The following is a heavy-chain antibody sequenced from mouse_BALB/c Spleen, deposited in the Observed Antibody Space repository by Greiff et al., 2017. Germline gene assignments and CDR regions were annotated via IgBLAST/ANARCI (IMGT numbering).Heavy chain of an antibody. CDR2: ISYSGST. D-gene: IGHD1-1*01. Sequence: EVQRVESGPSLVKPSQTLSLTCSVTGDSITSGYWNWIRKFPGNKLEYMGYISYSGSTYYNPSLKSRISITRDTSKNQYYLQLNSVTTEDTATYYCARHYYGSKGNSMDYWGQGTSVTVSS. V-gene: IGHV3-8*02. CDR3: ARHYYGSKGNSMDY. CDR1: GDSITSGY. J-gene: IGHJ4*01.